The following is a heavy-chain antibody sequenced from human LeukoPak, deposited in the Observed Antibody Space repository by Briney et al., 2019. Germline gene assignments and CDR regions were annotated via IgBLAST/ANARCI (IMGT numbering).Heavy chain of an antibody. J-gene: IGHJ4*02. Sequence: GGSLRLSCAASGFTFSSYWMSWVRQAPGKGLEWVSAISGSGGSTYYADSVKGRFTISRDNSKNTLYLQMNSLRAEDTAVYYCAKAGGRLSYYFDYWGQGTLVTVSS. CDR3: AKAGGRLSYYFDY. D-gene: IGHD2/OR15-2a*01. V-gene: IGHV3-23*01. CDR1: GFTFSSYW. CDR2: ISGSGGST.